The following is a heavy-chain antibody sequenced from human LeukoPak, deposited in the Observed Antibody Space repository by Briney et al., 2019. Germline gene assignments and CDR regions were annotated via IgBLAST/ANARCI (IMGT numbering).Heavy chain of an antibody. D-gene: IGHD5-18*01. CDR1: GFTVSSNY. CDR3: AREMSSGWSYGIDY. V-gene: IGHV3-66*01. Sequence: GGSLRLSCAASGFTVSSNYMSWVRQAPGKGLEWGSVIYSGGSTYYADSVKGRFTISRDNSKNTLYLQMNSLRAEDTAVYYCAREMSSGWSYGIDYWGQGTLVTVSS. CDR2: IYSGGST. J-gene: IGHJ4*02.